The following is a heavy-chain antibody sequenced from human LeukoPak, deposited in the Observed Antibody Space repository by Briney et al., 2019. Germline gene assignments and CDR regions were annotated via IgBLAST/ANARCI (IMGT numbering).Heavy chain of an antibody. J-gene: IGHJ5*02. CDR3: ATGDDYGANTRIPKYNWFDP. CDR1: GFTFRSHT. D-gene: IGHD4-23*01. CDR2: IRYDGNNK. V-gene: IGHV3-30*02. Sequence: PGGSLRLSCAASGFTFRSHTMHWVRQAPGKGLEWVAFIRYDGNNKNYADSAKGRFTISRDNSKDTLYLQMNSLRAEDTAVYYCATGDDYGANTRIPKYNWFDPWGQGTLVTVSS.